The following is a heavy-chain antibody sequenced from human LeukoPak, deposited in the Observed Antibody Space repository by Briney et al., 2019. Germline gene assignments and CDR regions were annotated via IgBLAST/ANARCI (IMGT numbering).Heavy chain of an antibody. CDR1: GFTVSSNY. CDR2: IYSGGST. D-gene: IGHD3-9*01. V-gene: IGHV3-53*01. CDR3: AREASVLRYFDWLEQDY. Sequence: GGSLRLSCAASGFTVSSNYMSWVRQAPGKGLEWVSVIYSGGSTYYADSVKGRFTISRDNAKNSLYLQMNSLRAEDTAVYYCAREASVLRYFDWLEQDYWGQGTLVTVSS. J-gene: IGHJ4*02.